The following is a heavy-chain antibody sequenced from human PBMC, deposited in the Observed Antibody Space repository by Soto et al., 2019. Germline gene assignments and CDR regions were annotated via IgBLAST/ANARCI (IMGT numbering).Heavy chain of an antibody. CDR2: IYYSGST. Sequence: QLQLQESGPGLVKPSETLSLTCTVSGGSISSSSYYWGWIRQPPGKGLECIGSIYYSGSTYYNPSLKSLVTISVETSKNQLSLKLISVTAADSAVYYCRRFTGTTESDYWRQGTLVTVFS. V-gene: IGHV4-39*01. J-gene: IGHJ4*02. CDR1: GGSISSSSYY. D-gene: IGHD4-17*01. CDR3: RRFTGTTESDY.